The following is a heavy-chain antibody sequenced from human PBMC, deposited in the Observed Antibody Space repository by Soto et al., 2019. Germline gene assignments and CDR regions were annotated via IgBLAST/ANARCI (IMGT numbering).Heavy chain of an antibody. CDR1: GFTFSSYA. CDR3: ARNVGYGMDV. CDR2: ISYDGSNK. V-gene: IGHV3-30-3*01. Sequence: QVQLVESGGGVVQPGRSLRLSCAASGFTFSSYAMHWVRQAPGQGLEWVAVISYDGSNKYYADSVKGRFTISRDNSKNTLYLQMNSLRAEDTAVYYCARNVGYGMDVWGQGTTVTVSS. J-gene: IGHJ6*02. D-gene: IGHD1-26*01.